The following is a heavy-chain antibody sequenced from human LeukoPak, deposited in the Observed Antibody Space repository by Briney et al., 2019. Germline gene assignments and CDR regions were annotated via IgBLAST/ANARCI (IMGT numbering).Heavy chain of an antibody. V-gene: IGHV4-59*01. CDR1: GGSISSYY. CDR2: IYYSGST. CDR3: ARGGAYDFWSGYYGDEYYFDY. Sequence: PSETLSLTCTVSGGSISSYYWSWIRQPPGKGLEWIGYIYYSGSTNYNPSLKSRVTISVDTSKNQFSLKLSSVTAADTAVYYCARGGAYDFWSGYYGDEYYFDYWGQGTLVTVSS. J-gene: IGHJ4*02. D-gene: IGHD3-3*01.